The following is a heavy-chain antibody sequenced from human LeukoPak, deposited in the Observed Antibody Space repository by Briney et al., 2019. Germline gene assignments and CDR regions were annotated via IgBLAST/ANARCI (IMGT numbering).Heavy chain of an antibody. Sequence: GGSLRLSCAASGFTFDDYAMHWVRQAPGKGLECVSLISGDGGSTYYADSVKGRFTISRDNSKNSLYLQMNSLRTEDTALYYCATGLRVLHDTPAFDIWGQGTMVTVSS. V-gene: IGHV3-43*02. D-gene: IGHD6-6*01. CDR1: GFTFDDYA. CDR3: ATGLRVLHDTPAFDI. CDR2: ISGDGGST. J-gene: IGHJ3*02.